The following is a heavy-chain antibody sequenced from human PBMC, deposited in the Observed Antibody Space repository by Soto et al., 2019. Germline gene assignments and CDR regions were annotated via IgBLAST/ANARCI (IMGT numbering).Heavy chain of an antibody. D-gene: IGHD3-22*01. Sequence: PGGSLRLSCAASGFTFSSYSMNWVRQAPGKGLEWVSYISSSSSTIYYADSVKGRFTISRDNSKNTLYLQMNSLRAEDTAVYYCAKALSPLYYDSSGIDFDYWGQGTLVTVSS. CDR1: GFTFSSYS. CDR3: AKALSPLYYDSSGIDFDY. V-gene: IGHV3-48*01. CDR2: ISSSSSTI. J-gene: IGHJ4*02.